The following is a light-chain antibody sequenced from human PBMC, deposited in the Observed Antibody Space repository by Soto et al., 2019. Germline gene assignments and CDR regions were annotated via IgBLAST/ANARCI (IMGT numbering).Light chain of an antibody. CDR1: SSDVGSYDL. J-gene: IGLJ2*01. CDR3: CSYAGSDTYVL. V-gene: IGLV2-23*02. CDR2: EVN. Sequence: QSVLTQPASVSGSPGQSITISCTGTSSDVGSYDLVSWYQQHPGKAPKLMISEVNKRPSGVSNRFSGSKSGNTASLTISGLQAEDEADYYCCSYAGSDTYVLFGGGTQLTVL.